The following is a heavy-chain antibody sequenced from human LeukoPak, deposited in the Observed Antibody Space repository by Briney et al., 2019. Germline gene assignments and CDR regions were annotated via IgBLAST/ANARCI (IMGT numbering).Heavy chain of an antibody. CDR2: IYYSGST. D-gene: IGHD2-21*02. J-gene: IGHJ5*02. Sequence: PSETLSLTCTVSGGSISSSSYYWGWIRQPPGKGLEWIGSIYYSGSTYYNPSLKSRVTISVDTSKNQFSLKLSSVTAADTAVYYCARQEDHSIVVVTGWFGPWGQGTLVTVSS. V-gene: IGHV4-39*01. CDR1: GGSISSSSYY. CDR3: ARQEDHSIVVVTGWFGP.